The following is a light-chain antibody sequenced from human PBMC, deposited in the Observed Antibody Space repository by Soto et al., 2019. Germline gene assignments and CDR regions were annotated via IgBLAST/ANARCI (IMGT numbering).Light chain of an antibody. V-gene: IGKV1-27*01. CDR3: QKYDSAPWT. J-gene: IGKJ1*01. CDR2: GAS. Sequence: EIQMTQSPSSLSASVGDRVTITCRASQDISNYLAWYQQKPGKVPKLLIYGASTLQSGVPSRLGGSGSGTDFTLIINSLQPEDVATYYCQKYDSAPWTFGQGTKVEI. CDR1: QDISNY.